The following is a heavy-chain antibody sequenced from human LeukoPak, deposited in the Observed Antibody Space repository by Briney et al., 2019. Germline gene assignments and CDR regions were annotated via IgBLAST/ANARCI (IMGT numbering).Heavy chain of an antibody. CDR1: GFTFSSYG. CDR3: ARKGRGGELGGFDS. J-gene: IGHJ4*02. Sequence: PGGSLRLSCAASGFTFSSYGMHWVRQAPGKGLEWVAVISYDGSNKYYADSVKGRFTISRDNTKNSLYLQMNSLGAEDTALYHCARKGRGGELGGFDSWGQGTLVTVSS. CDR2: ISYDGSNK. V-gene: IGHV3-30*03. D-gene: IGHD6-13*01.